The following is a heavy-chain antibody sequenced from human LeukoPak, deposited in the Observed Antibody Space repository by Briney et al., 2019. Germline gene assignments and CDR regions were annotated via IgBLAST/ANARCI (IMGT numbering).Heavy chain of an antibody. CDR3: ARAQIVVVISDWYFDL. CDR1: GFTFSNAW. J-gene: IGHJ2*01. Sequence: GGSLRLSCAASGFTFSNAWMSWVRQAPGKGLEWVGRIKSKTDGGTTDYAAPVKGRFTISRDDSKNTLYLQMNSLRAEDTAVYYCARAQIVVVISDWYFDLWGRGTLVTVSS. V-gene: IGHV3-15*01. CDR2: IKSKTDGGTT. D-gene: IGHD3-22*01.